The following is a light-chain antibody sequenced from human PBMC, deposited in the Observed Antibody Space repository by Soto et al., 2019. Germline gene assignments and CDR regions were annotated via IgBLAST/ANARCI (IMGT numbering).Light chain of an antibody. CDR1: QNITRF. J-gene: IGKJ1*01. CDR3: QQSYDAPLA. Sequence: DIQMTQSPSSLSASIGYRVTITCRSSQNITRFLDWYQQKQGRAPNLLIYAASTLQAGVPSRFSGSGFGTEFSLTISGLQPEDFATYFCQQSYDAPLAFGQGTKVDIK. V-gene: IGKV1-39*01. CDR2: AAS.